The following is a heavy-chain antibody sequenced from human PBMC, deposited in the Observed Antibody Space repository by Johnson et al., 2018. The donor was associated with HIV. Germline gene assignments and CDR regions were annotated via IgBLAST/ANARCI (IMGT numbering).Heavy chain of an antibody. CDR3: ARDFTAVYCGGDCYAFDI. J-gene: IGHJ3*02. V-gene: IGHV3-11*01. CDR2: ISSTGTTI. Sequence: QVQLVESGGGLVKPGGSLRLSCAASGFTFSDYYMSWIRQAPGKGLDWVSYISSTGTTIYFVDSVKGRFTISRDNARNSLYLQMNTLRAEDTAVYFCARDFTAVYCGGDCYAFDIWGQGTMVSVSS. CDR1: GFTFSDYY. D-gene: IGHD2-21*02.